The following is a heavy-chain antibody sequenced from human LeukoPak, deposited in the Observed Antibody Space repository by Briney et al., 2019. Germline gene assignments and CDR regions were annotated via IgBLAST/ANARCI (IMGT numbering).Heavy chain of an antibody. V-gene: IGHV3-11*04. J-gene: IGHJ3*02. Sequence: GGSLRLSCAASGFTFSDYYMSWIRQASGKGLEWVSYISSSGSTIYYADSVKGRFTISRDNAKNSLYLQMNGLRAEDTAVYYCARDCAYSYGYGALYGAFDIWGQGTMVTVSS. CDR2: ISSSGSTI. CDR3: ARDCAYSYGYGALYGAFDI. CDR1: GFTFSDYY. D-gene: IGHD5-18*01.